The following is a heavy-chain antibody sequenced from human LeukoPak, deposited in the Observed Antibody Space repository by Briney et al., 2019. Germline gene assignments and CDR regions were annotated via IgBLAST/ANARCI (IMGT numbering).Heavy chain of an antibody. CDR1: GFTFSSYW. V-gene: IGHV3-7*01. Sequence: GGSLRLSCAASGFTFSSYWMNWARQAPGKGLEWVASINHNGNVNYYVDSVKGRFTISRDNAKNSLYLQMNSLRAEDTAVYYCASGLAVDDAFDIWGQGTMVTVSS. D-gene: IGHD4-23*01. CDR3: ASGLAVDDAFDI. J-gene: IGHJ3*02. CDR2: INHNGNVN.